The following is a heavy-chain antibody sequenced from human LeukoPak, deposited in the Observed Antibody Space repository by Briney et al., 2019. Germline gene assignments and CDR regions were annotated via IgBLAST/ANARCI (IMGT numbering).Heavy chain of an antibody. CDR2: IYYSGST. J-gene: IGHJ4*02. CDR3: ARRVTVAGYFDY. D-gene: IGHD6-19*01. CDR1: GGSISSYY. Sequence: SETLSLTCTVSGGSISSYYWSWIRQPPGKGLEWIGYIYYSGSTNYNPSLKSRVTISVDRSKNQFSLNLSSVTAADTAVYYRARRVTVAGYFDYWGQGTLVTVSS. V-gene: IGHV4-59*12.